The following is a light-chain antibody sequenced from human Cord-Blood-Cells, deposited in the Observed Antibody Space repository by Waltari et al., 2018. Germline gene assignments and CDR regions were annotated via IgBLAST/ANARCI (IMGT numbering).Light chain of an antibody. J-gene: IGLJ3*02. CDR3: GTWDSSLSAWV. CDR1: SSNIGHNY. CDR2: DNN. Sequence: QSVLTQPPSVSAAPGQKVTLSCSGSSSNIGHNYVSWYQQLPGTAPKLLIYDNNKRPSGIPDRFSGSKSGTSATLGITGLQTGDEADYYCGTWDSSLSAWVFGGGTKLTVL. V-gene: IGLV1-51*01.